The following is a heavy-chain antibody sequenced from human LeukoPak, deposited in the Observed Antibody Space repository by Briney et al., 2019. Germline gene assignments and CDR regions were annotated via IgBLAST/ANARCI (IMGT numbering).Heavy chain of an antibody. J-gene: IGHJ4*02. D-gene: IGHD3-10*01. CDR2: ISSSSSYI. CDR3: ARGSMVRDPVGY. V-gene: IGHV3-21*01. Sequence: PGGSLRLSCAASGFTFSSYSMNWVRQAPGKGLEWVSSISSSSSYIYYADSVKGRFTISRDNAKNSLYLQMNSLRAEDTAVHYCARGSMVRDPVGYWGQGTLVTVSS. CDR1: GFTFSSYS.